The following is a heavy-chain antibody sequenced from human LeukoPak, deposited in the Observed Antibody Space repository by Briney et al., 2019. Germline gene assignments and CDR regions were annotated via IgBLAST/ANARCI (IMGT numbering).Heavy chain of an antibody. J-gene: IGHJ4*02. V-gene: IGHV3-11*01. CDR2: ISSSGSTI. D-gene: IGHD6-6*01. CDR3: ARVEYSSSSFDY. Sequence: GSLRLSCAASGFTFSDYYMSWIRQAPGKGLEWVSYISSSGSTIYYADSVKGRFTISRDNAKNSLYLQMNSLRAEDTAVYYCARVEYSSSSFDYWGQGTLVTVSS. CDR1: GFTFSDYY.